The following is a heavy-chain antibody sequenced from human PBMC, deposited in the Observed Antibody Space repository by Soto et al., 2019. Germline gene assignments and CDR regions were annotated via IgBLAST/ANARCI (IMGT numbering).Heavy chain of an antibody. CDR3: AKGLLAIVGTTLPRDAFNI. J-gene: IGHJ3*02. Sequence: GGSLRLSCAASGVSFTTYVKHWVRQAPGKGLEWVAVISHDGSYKYYGDAVKGRFTISRDTSKNAVYLEMNSLRPEDTAVYYCAKGLLAIVGTTLPRDAFNIWGQGTMVTVSS. V-gene: IGHV3-30*18. CDR2: ISHDGSYK. CDR1: GVSFTTYV. D-gene: IGHD1-26*01.